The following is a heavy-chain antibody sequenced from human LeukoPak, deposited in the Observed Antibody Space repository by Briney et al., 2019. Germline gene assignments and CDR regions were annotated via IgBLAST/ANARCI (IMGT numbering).Heavy chain of an antibody. CDR3: ARGFTTDY. Sequence: GGSLRLSCAASGFTFSNHWLSWVRQAPGEGLEGVANIKQVGSEKYYVHSVKGRFTISRDNAKNSLYLQKNRLRADVTAVYYCARGFTTDYWGQGTLVTVSS. D-gene: IGHD1-14*01. CDR2: IKQVGSEK. V-gene: IGHV3-7*04. J-gene: IGHJ4*02. CDR1: GFTFSNHW.